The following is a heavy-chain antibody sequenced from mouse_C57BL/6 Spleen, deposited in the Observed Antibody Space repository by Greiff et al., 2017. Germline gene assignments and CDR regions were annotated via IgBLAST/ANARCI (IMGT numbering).Heavy chain of an antibody. D-gene: IGHD1-1*01. CDR2: INPNNGGT. V-gene: IGHV1-18*01. J-gene: IGHJ1*03. CDR1: GYTFTDYN. CDR3: ARRGYYGSSLGYWYFDV. Sequence: VQLQQSGPELVKPGASVKIPCKASGYTFTDYNMDWVKQSHGKSLEWIGDINPNNGGTIYNQKFKGKATLTVDKSSSTAYMELRSLTSEDTAVYYCARRGYYGSSLGYWYFDVWGTGTTVTVSS.